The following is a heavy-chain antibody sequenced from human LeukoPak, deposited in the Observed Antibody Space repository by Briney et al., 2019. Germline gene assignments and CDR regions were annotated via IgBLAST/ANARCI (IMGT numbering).Heavy chain of an antibody. Sequence: PSETLSLTCTVSGGPITSSGFYWVRIRQLPGEGLEWIGSIHYSGSTQYTPSLKSRVTMSVDTSKNQFSLRLSSVTAADTAMYYCARGRPLYWGQGTLVTVSS. CDR3: ARGRPLY. V-gene: IGHV4-39*07. CDR1: GGPITSSGFY. J-gene: IGHJ4*02. CDR2: IHYSGST.